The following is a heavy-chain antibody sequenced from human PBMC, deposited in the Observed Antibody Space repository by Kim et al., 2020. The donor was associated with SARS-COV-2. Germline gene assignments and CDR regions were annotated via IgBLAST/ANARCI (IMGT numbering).Heavy chain of an antibody. CDR2: IYYSGST. D-gene: IGHD6-19*01. CDR1: GGSISSYY. CDR3: ARGVDSSGWYSY. J-gene: IGHJ4*02. Sequence: SETLSLTCTVSGGSISSYYWSWIRQPPGKGLEWIGYIYYSGSTNYNPSLKSRVTISVDTSKNQFSLKLSSVTAADTAVYYCARGVDSSGWYSYWGQGTLVTVSS. V-gene: IGHV4-59*01.